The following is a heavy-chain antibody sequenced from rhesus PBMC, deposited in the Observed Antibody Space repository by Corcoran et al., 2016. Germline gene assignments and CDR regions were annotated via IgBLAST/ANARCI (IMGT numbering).Heavy chain of an antibody. Sequence: QVQLQESGPGVVKPSETLSLTCAVSGGSISSGYDWSWIRQPPGKGLEWIGFIYGSSGSTNYNPSLSNRVTISKDASKNQFALKLSSGTAADTAVYYCARGHYNFWTGYYFDYWGQGVLVTVSS. CDR3: ARGHYNFWTGYYFDY. CDR2: IYGSSGST. V-gene: IGHV4-76*01. CDR1: GGSISSGYD. J-gene: IGHJ4*01. D-gene: IGHD3-3*01.